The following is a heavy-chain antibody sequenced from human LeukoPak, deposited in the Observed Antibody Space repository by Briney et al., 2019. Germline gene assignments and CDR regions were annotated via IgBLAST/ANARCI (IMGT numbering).Heavy chain of an antibody. CDR1: RYSFTDYY. J-gene: IGHJ4*02. D-gene: IGHD3-10*01. V-gene: IGHV1-2*02. Sequence: ASVKVSCKTSRYSFTDYYMHWVRQAPGQDLEWMGWINPNSGGTNYAQKFQGRVTMTRDTSISTAYMELSRLRSDDTAVYYCARDLDPRGFRSVGRQSGDYWGQGTLVTVSS. CDR3: ARDLDPRGFRSVGRQSGDY. CDR2: INPNSGGT.